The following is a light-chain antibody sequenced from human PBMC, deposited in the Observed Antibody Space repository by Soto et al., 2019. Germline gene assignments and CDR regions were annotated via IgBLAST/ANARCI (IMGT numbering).Light chain of an antibody. CDR3: QQYFSTPFT. CDR2: WAS. Sequence: DIVMTQSPDSLAVSLGERATTNCKSSQSVLYSSNNKNHLTWFQQKPGQPPKLLIYWASTRESGVPDRFSGSGSGTDFTLTISSLQAEDVAVYYCQQYFSTPFTFGGGTKVEI. J-gene: IGKJ4*01. V-gene: IGKV4-1*01. CDR1: QSVLYSSNNKNH.